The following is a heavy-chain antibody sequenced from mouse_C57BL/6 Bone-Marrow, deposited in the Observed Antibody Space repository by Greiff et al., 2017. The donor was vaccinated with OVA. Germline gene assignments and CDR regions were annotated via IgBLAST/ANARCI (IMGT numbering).Heavy chain of an antibody. V-gene: IGHV5-4*01. D-gene: IGHD1-1*01. CDR3: ARDPSTVVADFDV. J-gene: IGHJ1*03. CDR2: ISDGGSYT. Sequence: EVHLVESGGGLVKPGGSLKLSCAASGFTFSSYAMSWVRQTPEKRLEWVATISDGGSYTYYPDNVKGRFTISRDNAKNNLYLQMSHLKSEDTAMYYCARDPSTVVADFDVWGTGTTVTVSS. CDR1: GFTFSSYA.